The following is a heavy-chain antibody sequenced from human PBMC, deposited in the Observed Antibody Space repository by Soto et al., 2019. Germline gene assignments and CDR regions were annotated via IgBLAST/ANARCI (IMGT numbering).Heavy chain of an antibody. CDR1: GDSIINADYY. CDR3: ARDFETSAIVP. D-gene: IGHD3-16*02. J-gene: IGHJ5*02. V-gene: IGHV4-31*03. Sequence: PSETLSLTCTVSGDSIINADYYWSWIRRHPGKGLEWIGYIAYSGDTYYNPSLRSRATISSDASENKFSLTLRSVTAADTAVYFSARDFETSAIVPWGQGTLVTVSS. CDR2: IAYSGDT.